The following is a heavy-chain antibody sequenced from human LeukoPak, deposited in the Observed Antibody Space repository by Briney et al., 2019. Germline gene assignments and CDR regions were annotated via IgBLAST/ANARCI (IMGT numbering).Heavy chain of an antibody. D-gene: IGHD6-13*01. Sequence: SETPSLTCTVSGGSISSYYWSWIRQPPGKGLEWIGYIYYSGSTNYNPSLKSRVTISVDTSKNQFSLKLSSVTAADTAVYYCARADIAAAGPGFDYWGQGTLVTVSS. CDR1: GGSISSYY. V-gene: IGHV4-59*01. CDR2: IYYSGST. J-gene: IGHJ4*02. CDR3: ARADIAAAGPGFDY.